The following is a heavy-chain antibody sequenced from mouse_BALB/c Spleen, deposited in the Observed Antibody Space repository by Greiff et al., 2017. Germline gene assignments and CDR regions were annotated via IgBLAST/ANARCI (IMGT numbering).Heavy chain of an antibody. CDR1: GYTFTDYE. CDR3: TRSRDGYYLAY. CDR2: IDPETGGT. D-gene: IGHD2-3*01. J-gene: IGHJ3*01. Sequence: QVQLKDSGAELVRPGASVTLSCKASGYTFTDYEMHWVKQTPVHGLEWIGAIDPETGGTAYNQKFKGKATLTADKSSSTAYMELRSLTSEDSAVYYCTRSRDGYYLAYWGQGTLVTVAA. V-gene: IGHV1-15*01.